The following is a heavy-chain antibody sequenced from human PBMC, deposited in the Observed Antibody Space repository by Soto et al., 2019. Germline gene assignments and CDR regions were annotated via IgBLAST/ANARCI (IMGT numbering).Heavy chain of an antibody. D-gene: IGHD6-19*01. CDR2: ISGSGGST. J-gene: IGHJ4*02. CDR1: GFTFSSYA. CDR3: AKFVRIAVAGALDY. V-gene: IGHV3-23*01. Sequence: GGSLRLSCAASGFTFSSYAMSWVRQAPGKGLEWVSAISGSGGSTYYADSVKGRFTISRDNSKNTLYLQMNSLRAEDTAVYCCAKFVRIAVAGALDYWGQGTLVTVSS.